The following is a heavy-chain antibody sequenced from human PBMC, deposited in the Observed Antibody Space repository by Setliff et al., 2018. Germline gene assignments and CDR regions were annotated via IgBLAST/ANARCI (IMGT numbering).Heavy chain of an antibody. J-gene: IGHJ6*02. D-gene: IGHD2-21*02. V-gene: IGHV4-61*02. CDR3: ARDRGGVCGGDCHGYYYGMDV. CDR2: IYTSGST. CDR1: GGSIGSGSYY. Sequence: PSETLSLTCTVSGGSIGSGSYYWGWIRQPAGKGLEWIGRIYTSGSTNYNPSLKSRVTISVDTSKNQFSLKLSSVTAADTAVYYCARDRGGVCGGDCHGYYYGMDVWGQGITVTVSS.